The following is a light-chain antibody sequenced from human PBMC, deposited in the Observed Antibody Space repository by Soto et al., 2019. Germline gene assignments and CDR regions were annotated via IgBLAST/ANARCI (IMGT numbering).Light chain of an antibody. J-gene: IGKJ5*01. CDR2: AAS. CDR3: QPSYSALSIT. Sequence: DIQMTQSPSSLSASVGDRVTITCRASESIARHLNWYQQKPGKAPKLLIYAASSLQNGVPSRFRGGGSGTDFTLTLSNLQPEDFATYYCQPSYSALSITFGQGTRLEIK. CDR1: ESIARH. V-gene: IGKV1-39*01.